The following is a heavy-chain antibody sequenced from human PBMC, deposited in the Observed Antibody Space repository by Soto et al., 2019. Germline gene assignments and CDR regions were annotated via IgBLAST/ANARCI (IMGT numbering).Heavy chain of an antibody. J-gene: IGHJ3*01. CDR3: AREPGCAVDCSPCGVQRDRKDF. CDR1: GYTFTSNY. CDR2: INPSGGST. V-gene: IGHV1-46*01. Sequence: ASVKVSCKASGYTFTSNYMHCVRQAPGQGLEWMGIINPSGGSTTYAQKFQGRVTMTRDTSTSTVYMELSSLRSADTAVYYCAREPGCAVDCSPCGVQRDRKDFCGQGT. D-gene: IGHD2-21*02.